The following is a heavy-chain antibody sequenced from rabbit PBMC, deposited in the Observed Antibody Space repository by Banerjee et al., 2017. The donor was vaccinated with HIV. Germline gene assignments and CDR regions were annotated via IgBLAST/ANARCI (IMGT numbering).Heavy chain of an antibody. CDR3: ARGDAGSRYAFNL. D-gene: IGHD4-2*01. J-gene: IGHJ4*01. Sequence: QSLEESGGGLVKPGASLTLTCTASGFSFNSNYYMCWVRQAPGKGLEWIACISGGDSGTTYYASWAKGRFTTSKTSSTTVTLQVTSLTAADTATYFCARGDAGSRYAFNLWGPGTLVTVS. CDR1: GFSFNSNYY. CDR2: ISGGDSGTT. V-gene: IGHV1S40*01.